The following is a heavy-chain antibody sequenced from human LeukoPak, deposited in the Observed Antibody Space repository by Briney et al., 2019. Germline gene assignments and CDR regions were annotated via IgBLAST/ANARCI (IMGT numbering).Heavy chain of an antibody. V-gene: IGHV3-23*01. Sequence: GGSLRLSCAASGFTFSTYSMSWVRQAPGKVREWVSAISGSGGGTYYADSVKGRFTISRDNSKNPLYLQMNSLRAEDTAVYYCAKGLNYGDYDNRGQGTLVTVSS. CDR3: AKGLNYGDYDN. J-gene: IGHJ4*02. D-gene: IGHD4-17*01. CDR2: ISGSGGGT. CDR1: GFTFSTYS.